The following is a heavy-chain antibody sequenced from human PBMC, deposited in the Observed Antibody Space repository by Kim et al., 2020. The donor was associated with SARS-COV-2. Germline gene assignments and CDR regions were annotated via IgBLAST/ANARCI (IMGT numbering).Heavy chain of an antibody. J-gene: IGHJ3*02. V-gene: IGHV1-69*06. CDR1: GGTFSSYA. Sequence: SVKVSCKASGGTFSSYAISWVRQAPGQGLEWMGGIIPIFGTANYAQKFQGRVTITADKSTSTAYMELSSLRSEDTAVYYCARVHPGGVEMATIVGDDAFDIWGQGTMVTVSS. CDR2: IIPIFGTA. D-gene: IGHD5-12*01. CDR3: ARVHPGGVEMATIVGDDAFDI.